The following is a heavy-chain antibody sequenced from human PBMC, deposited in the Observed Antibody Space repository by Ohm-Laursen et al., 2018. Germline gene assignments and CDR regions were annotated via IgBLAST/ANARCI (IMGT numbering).Heavy chain of an antibody. V-gene: IGHV3-23*01. CDR1: GFTFSSYA. Sequence: SLRLSCAASGFTFSSYAMSWVRQAPGKGLEWVSAIGGNGNPTYYADSVKGRFTTSRDNSKNTLYLQMNSLRAEDTAVYYCARHDSSGYYRDYWGQGTLVTVSS. J-gene: IGHJ4*02. D-gene: IGHD3-22*01. CDR2: IGGNGNPT. CDR3: ARHDSSGYYRDY.